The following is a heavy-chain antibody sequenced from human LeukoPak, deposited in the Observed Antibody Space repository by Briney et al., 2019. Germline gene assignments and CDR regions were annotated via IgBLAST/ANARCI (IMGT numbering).Heavy chain of an antibody. D-gene: IGHD5-24*01. V-gene: IGHV3-48*01. CDR3: ASTSWLQFNAFDI. CDR2: ISSSGSTI. Sequence: PGGSLRLSCAASGFTFSSYSMNWVRQAPGKGLEWVSYISSSGSTIYYADSVKGRFTISRDNAKNSLYLQMNSLRAEDTAVYYCASTSWLQFNAFDIWGQGTMVTVSS. J-gene: IGHJ3*02. CDR1: GFTFSSYS.